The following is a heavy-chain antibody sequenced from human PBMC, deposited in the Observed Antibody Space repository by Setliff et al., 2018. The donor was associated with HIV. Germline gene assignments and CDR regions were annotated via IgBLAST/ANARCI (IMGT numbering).Heavy chain of an antibody. CDR2: MNPNNGNT. D-gene: IGHD2-15*01. Sequence: ASVKVSCKASGGTFSSYAISWVRQAPGQGLEWMGWMNPNNGNTVYAQKFQGRVTMTTDTSTSTAYMELRSLRFDDTAVYYCARFRLGGYGHDAFDLWGQGTMVTVSS. CDR3: ARFRLGGYGHDAFDL. CDR1: GGTFSSYA. J-gene: IGHJ3*01. V-gene: IGHV1-18*01.